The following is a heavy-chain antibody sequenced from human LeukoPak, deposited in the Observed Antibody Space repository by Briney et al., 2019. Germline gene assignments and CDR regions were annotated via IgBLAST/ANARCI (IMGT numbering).Heavy chain of an antibody. J-gene: IGHJ4*01. CDR3: ARTETSRFGELIVMDV. D-gene: IGHD3-10*01. CDR1: GGSISSSSYY. V-gene: IGHV4-39*07. Sequence: SETLSLTCTVSGGSISSSSYYWGLIRQPPGKGLEWIGSIYYSGSTYYNPSLKSRVTISVDTSKNQFSLKLSSVTAADTAVYYCARTETSRFGELIVMDVWGQGTLVTVSS. CDR2: IYYSGST.